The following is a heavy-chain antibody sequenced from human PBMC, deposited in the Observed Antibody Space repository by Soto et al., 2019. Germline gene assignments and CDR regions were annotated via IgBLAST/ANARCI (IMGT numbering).Heavy chain of an antibody. D-gene: IGHD2-21*02. Sequence: SETLSLTCSVSGGSISSSNNYWGWVRQPPGKGLEWIGSVYYSGSSYYNPSLKSRVTISVDTSKNKFSLRLRSMTAADTAVSYCASPKRRTGGNSVFGAMDVWGHGTTVTVSS. J-gene: IGHJ6*02. CDR2: VYYSGSS. V-gene: IGHV4-39*01. CDR1: GGSISSSNNY. CDR3: ASPKRRTGGNSVFGAMDV.